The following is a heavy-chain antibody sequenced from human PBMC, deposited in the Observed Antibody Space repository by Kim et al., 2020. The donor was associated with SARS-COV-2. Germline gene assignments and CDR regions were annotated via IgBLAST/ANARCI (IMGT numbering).Heavy chain of an antibody. V-gene: IGHV4-34*01. D-gene: IGHD3-10*01. Sequence: LKSRVTISVDTSKNQFSLKLSSVTAADTAVYYCARGGYYGSGSYYTFDYWGQGTLVTVSS. J-gene: IGHJ4*02. CDR3: ARGGYYGSGSYYTFDY.